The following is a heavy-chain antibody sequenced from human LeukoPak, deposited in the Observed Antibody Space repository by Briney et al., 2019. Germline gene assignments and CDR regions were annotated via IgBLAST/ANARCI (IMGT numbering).Heavy chain of an antibody. D-gene: IGHD3-22*01. CDR1: GYTFTGYY. CDR3: ARDPPNYYDMDY. Sequence: ALVKVSCKASGYTFTGYYMHWVRQAPGQGLEWMGWINPNSGGTNYAQKFQGRVTMTRDTSISTAYMELSRLRSDDTAVYYCARDPPNYYDMDYWGQGTLVTVSS. J-gene: IGHJ4*02. CDR2: INPNSGGT. V-gene: IGHV1-2*02.